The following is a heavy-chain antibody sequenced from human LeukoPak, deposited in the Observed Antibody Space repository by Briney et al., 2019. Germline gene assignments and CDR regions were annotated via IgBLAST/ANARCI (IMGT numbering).Heavy chain of an antibody. Sequence: SETLSLACTGAGGSISSDYWSWIRQPAGKGLEWMGRIYSSGRRNYNPSVKSRVTMSVDTSKNQFSLSLRPMTAADTAVYYCARQIASAGTAGFDFWAKGALVTVSS. D-gene: IGHD6-13*01. CDR1: GGSISSDY. CDR2: IYSSGRR. CDR3: ARQIASAGTAGFDF. V-gene: IGHV4-4*07. J-gene: IGHJ4*02.